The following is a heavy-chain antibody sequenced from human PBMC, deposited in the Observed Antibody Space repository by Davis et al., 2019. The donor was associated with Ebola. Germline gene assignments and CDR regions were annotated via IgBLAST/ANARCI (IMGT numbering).Heavy chain of an antibody. CDR1: GGTFSSYA. CDR2: IIPIFGTA. Sequence: AASVKVSCKASGGTFSSYAISWVRQAPGQGLEWMGGIIPIFGTANYAQKFQGRVTITADESTSTAYMELSSLRSEDTAVYYCARVGSSKVYYYYYGMDVWGQGTTVNVYS. D-gene: IGHD6-13*01. CDR3: ARVGSSKVYYYYYGMDV. J-gene: IGHJ6*02. V-gene: IGHV1-69*13.